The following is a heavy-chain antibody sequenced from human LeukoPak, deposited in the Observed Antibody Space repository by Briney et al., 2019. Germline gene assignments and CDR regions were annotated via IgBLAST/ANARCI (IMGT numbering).Heavy chain of an antibody. CDR3: VRSRPYGYSYD. D-gene: IGHD5-18*01. V-gene: IGHV5-51*01. CDR2: INPHDFDT. CDR1: GYSFPTSW. Sequence: GESLKISCQASGYSFPTSWIGWVRQVPGEGLEWMGIINPHDFDTRYSPSFRGQVTISADKSITTAYLQWTSLTASDTAVYYCVRSRPYGYSYDWGQGTRVTVSS. J-gene: IGHJ4*02.